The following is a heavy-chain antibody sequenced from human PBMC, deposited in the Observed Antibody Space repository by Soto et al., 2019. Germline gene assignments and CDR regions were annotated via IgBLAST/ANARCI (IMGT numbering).Heavy chain of an antibody. D-gene: IGHD2-2*01. V-gene: IGHV3-30*18. J-gene: IGHJ4*02. CDR2: ISNDVRNI. CDR3: VKDSLGGMTPVFMPGPD. CDR1: GLTFSTYG. Sequence: VQLVESGGGVVQPGRSLRLSCGASGLTFSTYGFHWVRQAPGKGLEWVAVISNDVRNIHYAESVKGRFTISRDNSKNTLYLQMNSLRLNDTAVYYCVKDSLGGMTPVFMPGPDWGQGTLVTVSS.